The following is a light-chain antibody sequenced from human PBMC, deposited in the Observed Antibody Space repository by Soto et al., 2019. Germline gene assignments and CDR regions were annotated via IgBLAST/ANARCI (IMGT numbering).Light chain of an antibody. Sequence: QSALTQPASVSGSPGQSITISCTGTNSDVGGYNYVSWYQQHPGQAPKLMIYEVTNRPSGVSDRFSGSRSGNTASLTISGVQSDDEADYFCSSYKTYNTVVFGGGTQLTVL. CDR3: SSYKTYNTVV. CDR1: NSDVGGYNY. V-gene: IGLV2-14*01. J-gene: IGLJ7*01. CDR2: EVT.